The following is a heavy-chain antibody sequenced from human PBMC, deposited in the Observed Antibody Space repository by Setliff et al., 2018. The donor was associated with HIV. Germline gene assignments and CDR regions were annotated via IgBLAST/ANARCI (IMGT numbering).Heavy chain of an antibody. CDR1: GFPFNNFA. J-gene: IGHJ6*03. D-gene: IGHD3-9*01. V-gene: IGHV3-9*01. CDR3: AKGGTMTGRDHYYMDV. Sequence: PGWSLRLSCEGSGFPFNNFAMHWVRQAPGRGLEWVSGISWNSDMRDYMDSVKGRFIISRDNAMNSLYLEMNSLTIDDTAFYYCAKGGTMTGRDHYYMDVWGKGTTVTVSS. CDR2: ISWNSDMR.